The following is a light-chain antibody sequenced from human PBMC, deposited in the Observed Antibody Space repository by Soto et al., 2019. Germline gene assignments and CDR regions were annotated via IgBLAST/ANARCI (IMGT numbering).Light chain of an antibody. CDR1: QSVSSY. CDR2: GAS. J-gene: IGKJ5*01. V-gene: IGKV3D-20*02. Sequence: EVVLTQSPGTLSLSPGERATLSCMASQSVSSYLAWYQQKPGQAPRLLIYGASSRATGIPDRFSGSGSGTDFTLTISRLEPEDFAVYYCQQRSKWPITFGQGTRLEIK. CDR3: QQRSKWPIT.